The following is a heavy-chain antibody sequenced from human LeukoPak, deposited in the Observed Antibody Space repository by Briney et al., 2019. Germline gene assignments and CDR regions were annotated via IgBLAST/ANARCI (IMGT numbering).Heavy chain of an antibody. CDR3: AKPEGTWIHFDY. V-gene: IGHV3-23*01. J-gene: IGHJ4*02. Sequence: GGSLRLSCAVSGSTSSRNFMSWVRQTPEKGLEGVSAISGSGGSTYYADSVKGRFTISRDNSKNTLYLQMNSLRAEDTAVYYCAKPEGTWIHFDYWGQGTLVTVSS. D-gene: IGHD1-1*01. CDR2: ISGSGGST. CDR1: GSTSSRNF.